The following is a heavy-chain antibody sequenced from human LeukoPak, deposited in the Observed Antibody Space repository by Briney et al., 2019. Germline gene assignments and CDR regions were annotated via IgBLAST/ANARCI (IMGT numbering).Heavy chain of an antibody. Sequence: GRSLRLSCAASGFTFSSYAMHWVRQAPGKGLEWVAVISYDGSNKYYADSVKGRFTISRDNSKNTLYLQMNSLRAEDTAVYYCAKEDSPTYYYDSSGGPVDYWGQGTLVTVSS. V-gene: IGHV3-30*04. CDR2: ISYDGSNK. J-gene: IGHJ4*02. CDR1: GFTFSSYA. D-gene: IGHD3-22*01. CDR3: AKEDSPTYYYDSSGGPVDY.